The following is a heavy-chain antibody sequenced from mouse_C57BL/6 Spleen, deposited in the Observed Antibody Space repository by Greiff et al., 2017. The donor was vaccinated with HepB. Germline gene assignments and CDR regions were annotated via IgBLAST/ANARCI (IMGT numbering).Heavy chain of an antibody. CDR2: IDPSDSYT. J-gene: IGHJ1*03. CDR3: AREVDGYYKYFDV. D-gene: IGHD2-3*01. Sequence: QVQLQQSGAELVMPGASVKLSCKASGYTFTSYWMHWVKQRPGQGLEWIGEIDPSDSYTNYNQKFKGKSTLTVDKSSSTAYMQLSSLTSEDSAVYYCAREVDGYYKYFDVWGTGTTVTVSS. CDR1: GYTFTSYW. V-gene: IGHV1-69*01.